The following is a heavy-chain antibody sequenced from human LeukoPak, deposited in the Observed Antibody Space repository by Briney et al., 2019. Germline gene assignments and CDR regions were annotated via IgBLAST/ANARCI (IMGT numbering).Heavy chain of an antibody. CDR1: GFTFSTYG. Sequence: PGGSLRLSCEASGFTFSTYGMHWVRQAPGKGLEWVAVISYDGSNKYYADSVKGRFTISRDNSKNTLYLQMNSLRAEDTAVYYCARARYYYDSSGYYIDYWGQGTLITVSS. D-gene: IGHD3-22*01. J-gene: IGHJ4*02. V-gene: IGHV3-30*19. CDR3: ARARYYYDSSGYYIDY. CDR2: ISYDGSNK.